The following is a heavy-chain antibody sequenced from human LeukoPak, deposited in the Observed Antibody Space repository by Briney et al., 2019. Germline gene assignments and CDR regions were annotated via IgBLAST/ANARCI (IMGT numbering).Heavy chain of an antibody. D-gene: IGHD3-22*01. V-gene: IGHV1-69*13. Sequence: ASVKVSCKACGGTFSSYAISWVRQAPGQGLEWMGGIIPIFGTANYAQKFQGRVTITADESTSTAYMELSSLRSEDTAVYYCASAYDSSGYYPYYFDYWGQGTLVTVSS. J-gene: IGHJ4*02. CDR2: IIPIFGTA. CDR3: ASAYDSSGYYPYYFDY. CDR1: GGTFSSYA.